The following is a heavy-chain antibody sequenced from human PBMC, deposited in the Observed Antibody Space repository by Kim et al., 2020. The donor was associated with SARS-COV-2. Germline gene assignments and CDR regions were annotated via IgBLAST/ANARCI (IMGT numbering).Heavy chain of an antibody. CDR3: ARSRREFCSGGSCLDAFDI. D-gene: IGHD2-15*01. V-gene: IGHV3-30*07. J-gene: IGHJ3*02. Sequence: GRFTISRDNSMNTLYLQMNSLRAEDTAVYYCARSRREFCSGGSCLDAFDIWGQGTMVTVSS.